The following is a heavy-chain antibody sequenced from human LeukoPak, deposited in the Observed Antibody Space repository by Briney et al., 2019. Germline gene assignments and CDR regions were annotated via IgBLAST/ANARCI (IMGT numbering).Heavy chain of an antibody. CDR1: GGSISSSSYY. D-gene: IGHD5-18*01. Sequence: SETLSLTCTVSGGSISSSSYYWGWIRQPPGKGLEWIGSIYYSGSTYYNPSLKSRVTISVDTSKNQFSLKLSSVTAADAAVYYCARVYGTAMVTFWGQGTLVTVSS. CDR3: ARVYGTAMVTF. J-gene: IGHJ4*02. V-gene: IGHV4-39*01. CDR2: IYYSGST.